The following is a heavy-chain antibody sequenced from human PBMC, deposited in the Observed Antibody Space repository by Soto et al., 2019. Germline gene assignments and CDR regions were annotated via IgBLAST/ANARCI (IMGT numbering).Heavy chain of an antibody. D-gene: IGHD6-13*01. CDR2: IYYSGST. CDR3: ASLRGPRPQQQPTLYIDY. V-gene: IGHV4-39*01. J-gene: IGHJ4*02. Sequence: SETLSLTCTVSGGSISSSSYYWGWIRQPPGKGLEWIGSIYYSGSTYYNPSLKSRVTISVDTSKNQFSLKLSSVTAADTAVYYCASLRGPRPQQQPTLYIDYWGQGTLVTVSS. CDR1: GGSISSSSYY.